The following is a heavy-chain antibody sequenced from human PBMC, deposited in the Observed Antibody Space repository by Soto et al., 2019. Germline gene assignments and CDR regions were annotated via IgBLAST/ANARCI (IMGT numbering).Heavy chain of an antibody. D-gene: IGHD6-19*01. J-gene: IGHJ4*02. CDR3: ARDGTHNSGWYEPNDY. V-gene: IGHV1-18*01. Sequence: ASVKVSCKASGYTFTSYGISWVRQAPGQGLEWMGWISAYNGNTNYAQKLQGRVTMTTDTSTSTAYMELRSLRSDDTAVFYCARDGTHNSGWYEPNDYWGQGTLVTVSS. CDR2: ISAYNGNT. CDR1: GYTFTSYG.